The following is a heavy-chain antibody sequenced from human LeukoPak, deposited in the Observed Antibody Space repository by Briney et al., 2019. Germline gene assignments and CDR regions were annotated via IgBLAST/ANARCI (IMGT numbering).Heavy chain of an antibody. Sequence: GGSLRLSCAVSGFTFSSDWMIWVRQAPGKGLEWVANINPDGSEKNYVDSVRGRFTISRDNAKNSLDLQMNSLRVEDTAVYYCARAYSGRYGLGYYYMDVWGKGTTVTISS. CDR1: GFTFSSDW. CDR3: ARAYSGRYGLGYYYMDV. D-gene: IGHD1-26*01. J-gene: IGHJ6*03. V-gene: IGHV3-7*01. CDR2: INPDGSEK.